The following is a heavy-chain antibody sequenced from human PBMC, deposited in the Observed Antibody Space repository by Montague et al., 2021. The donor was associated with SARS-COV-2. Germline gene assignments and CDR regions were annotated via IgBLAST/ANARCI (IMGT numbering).Heavy chain of an antibody. CDR2: IYYTGST. CDR3: ARNEEGYGYFDV. CDR1: GGSISSTDHF. J-gene: IGHJ2*01. D-gene: IGHD1-1*01. V-gene: IGHV4-39*01. Sequence: SETLSLTCTVSGGSISSTDHFWGWIRQPPGKGLEWIGSIYYTGSTFYNPSLKSRVTISVDTSKNEFSLKLISVTATDTAVYYCARNEEGYGYFDVWGRGTLVTVSS.